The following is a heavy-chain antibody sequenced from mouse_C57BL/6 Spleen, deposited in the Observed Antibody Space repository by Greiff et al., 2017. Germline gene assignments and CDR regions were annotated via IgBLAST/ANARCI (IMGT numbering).Heavy chain of an antibody. V-gene: IGHV5-12*01. CDR2: ISNGGGST. CDR1: GFTFSDYY. Sequence: EVKLMESGGGLVQPGGSLKLSCAASGFTFSDYYMYWVRQTPEKRLEWVAYISNGGGSTYYPDTVKGRFTISRDNAKNTLYLQMSRLKSEDTAMYYCARRHVRLRDYAMDYWGQGTSVTVSS. J-gene: IGHJ4*01. D-gene: IGHD2-14*01. CDR3: ARRHVRLRDYAMDY.